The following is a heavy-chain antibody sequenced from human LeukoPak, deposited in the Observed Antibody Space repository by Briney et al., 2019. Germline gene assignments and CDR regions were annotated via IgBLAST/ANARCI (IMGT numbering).Heavy chain of an antibody. CDR2: ITSTNTYM. V-gene: IGHV3-21*01. D-gene: IGHD5-12*01. CDR3: ARDLAWSRVGTAAYFDY. Sequence: GGSLRLSCAASGFTFSNYGMNWVRQAPGKGLEWVSSITSTNTYMYYAGSVKGRFTVSRDNAKNSLFLQMNSLRAEDTAVYYCARDLAWSRVGTAAYFDYWGQGTLVTVSS. CDR1: GFTFSNYG. J-gene: IGHJ4*02.